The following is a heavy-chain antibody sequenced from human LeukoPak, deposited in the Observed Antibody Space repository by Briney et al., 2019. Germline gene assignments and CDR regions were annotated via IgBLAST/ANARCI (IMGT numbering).Heavy chain of an antibody. D-gene: IGHD1-1*01. CDR2: ICSSIGCT. J-gene: IGHJ4*02. CDR3: ARISLAPSDNFDS. Sequence: GGSLRLSCAASAFTFSSHPMGWVRRAPGKGLEWVSSICSSIGCTYYADSVRGRFAISRDDSKNTLYLQMNSLRAEDTAVYYCARISLAPSDNFDSWGQGTLVTASS. V-gene: IGHV3-23*01. CDR1: AFTFSSHP.